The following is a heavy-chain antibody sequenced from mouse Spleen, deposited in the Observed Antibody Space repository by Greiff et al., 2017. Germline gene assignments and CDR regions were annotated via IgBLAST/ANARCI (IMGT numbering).Heavy chain of an antibody. CDR3: ARDSSGYFAY. CDR1: GYSFTSYY. V-gene: IGHV1-66*01. J-gene: IGHJ3*01. D-gene: IGHD3-2*01. CDR2: IYPGSGNT. Sequence: QVQLKQSGPELVKPGASVKISCKASGYSFTSYYIHWVKQRPGQGLEWIGWIYPGSGNTKYNEKFKGKATLTADTSSSTAYMQLSSLTSEDSAVYYCARDSSGYFAYWGQGTLVTVSA.